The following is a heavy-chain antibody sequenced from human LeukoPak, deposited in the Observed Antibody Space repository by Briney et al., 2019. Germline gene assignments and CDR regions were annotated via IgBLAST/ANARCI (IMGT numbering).Heavy chain of an antibody. D-gene: IGHD2-15*01. CDR2: IKSDGSET. Sequence: GGSLRLSCAASGFTFSSFWIYWVRHAPGKGLVWVSRIKSDGSETLYADSVKGRFTISRGNAKNLVYLQMNSLRAEDTAVYHCARFGYVAAVDVWGQGTPVTVSS. J-gene: IGHJ4*02. V-gene: IGHV3-74*01. CDR1: GFTFSSFW. CDR3: ARFGYVAAVDV.